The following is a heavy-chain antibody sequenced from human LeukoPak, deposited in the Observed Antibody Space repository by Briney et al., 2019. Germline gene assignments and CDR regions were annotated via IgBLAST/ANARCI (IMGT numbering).Heavy chain of an antibody. V-gene: IGHV1-18*01. CDR1: GYSFSTTY. Sequence: ASVRDSRKAFGYSFSTTYFNWVRQAPGQGLAWMGRISAYNGGTAYAQKFQGRVTMTTDSSTTTAYLHLASLRSDDTAVYYCARGGTYYPCIDYWGQGTLVTVSS. CDR2: ISAYNGGT. D-gene: IGHD1-26*01. CDR3: ARGGTYYPCIDY. J-gene: IGHJ4*01.